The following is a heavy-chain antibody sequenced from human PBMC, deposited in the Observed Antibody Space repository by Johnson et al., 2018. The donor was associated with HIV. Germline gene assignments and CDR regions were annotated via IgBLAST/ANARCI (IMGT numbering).Heavy chain of an antibody. CDR3: ARDRIVGADYDAFDI. V-gene: IGHV3-30*04. D-gene: IGHD1-26*01. CDR2: ISYDGSNK. CDR1: GFTFNRYA. J-gene: IGHJ3*02. Sequence: QVQLVESGGGVVQPGRSLRLSSAASGFTFNRYAMHWVRQAPGKGLEWVAVISYDGSNKYYADSVKGRFTISRDNSKNTLYLQMNSLRAEDTAVYHCARDRIVGADYDAFDIWGQGTMVTVSS.